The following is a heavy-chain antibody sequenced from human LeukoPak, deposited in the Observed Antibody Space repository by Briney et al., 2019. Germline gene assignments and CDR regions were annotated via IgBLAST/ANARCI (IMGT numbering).Heavy chain of an antibody. CDR3: AKDIVVVPAAGNAFDI. V-gene: IGHV3-23*01. CDR2: INGGGDNT. J-gene: IGHJ3*02. D-gene: IGHD2-2*01. Sequence: HPGGSLRLSCTASGFAFSIYAISWVRQAPGKGLEWVSAINGGGDNTYYADSVRGRFTLSRDNSKNMLYLQMNSLRAEDTAVYYCAKDIVVVPAAGNAFDIWGQGTMVTVSS. CDR1: GFAFSIYA.